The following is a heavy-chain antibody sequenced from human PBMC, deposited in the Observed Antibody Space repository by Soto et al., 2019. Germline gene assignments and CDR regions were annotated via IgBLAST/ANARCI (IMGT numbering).Heavy chain of an antibody. V-gene: IGHV3-53*01. D-gene: IGHD4-17*01. CDR3: AATVGDSRYKYFYGMDV. CDR2: IYSGGST. CDR1: GFTVSSNY. J-gene: IGHJ6*02. Sequence: GGSLRLSCAASGFTVSSNYMSWVRQAPGKGLEWVSVIYSGGSTYYADSVKGRFTISRDNSKNTLYLQMNSLRAEDTAVYYCAATVGDSRYKYFYGMDVWGHGTTVTVSS.